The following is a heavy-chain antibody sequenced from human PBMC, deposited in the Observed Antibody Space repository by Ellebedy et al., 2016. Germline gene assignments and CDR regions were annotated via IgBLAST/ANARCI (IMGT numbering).Heavy chain of an antibody. CDR1: GFSFRTSEVG. CDR3: AHTLLGTHVMDYSDRSGYYFGAYFDS. J-gene: IGHJ4*02. V-gene: IGHV2-5*02. Sequence: SGPTLVKPTQALTLTCTFSGFSFRTSEVGVSWIRQPPGKALEWLALISWDDDERYSPSLKTRLSITKDTSKNQVVLTMTNMDPVDTATYYCAHTLLGTHVMDYSDRSGYYFGAYFDSWGQGTLVTVSS. D-gene: IGHD3-22*01. CDR2: ISWDDDE.